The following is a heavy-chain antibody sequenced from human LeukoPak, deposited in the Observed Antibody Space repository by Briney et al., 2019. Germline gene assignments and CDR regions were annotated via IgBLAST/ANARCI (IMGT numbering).Heavy chain of an antibody. CDR1: DYTFTSYG. V-gene: IGHV1-18*01. D-gene: IGHD5-12*01. CDR2: ISAYNSNT. J-gene: IGHJ4*02. Sequence: ASVKVSCKASDYTFTSYGISWVRQAPGQGLEWMGWISAYNSNTNYAQKFQGRVTVTTDTSTSTAYMELRSLRSDDTAVYYCARSSSATIPGYYFDYWGQGTLVTVSS. CDR3: ARSSSATIPGYYFDY.